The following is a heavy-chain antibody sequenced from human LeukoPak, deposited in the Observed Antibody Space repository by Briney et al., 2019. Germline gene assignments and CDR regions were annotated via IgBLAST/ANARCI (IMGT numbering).Heavy chain of an antibody. CDR1: GYTFTSYY. CDR3: ARDDSFQFDS. D-gene: IGHD5-18*01. J-gene: IGHJ4*02. V-gene: IGHV1-2*02. Sequence: WASVKVSCKASGYTFTSYYIHWVRQAPGQGLEWMGWINPNTGGTNYAQKFQGRVTMTRATSISTAYMELSSLRSDDTAVYYCARDDSFQFDSWGQGTLVTVSS. CDR2: INPNTGGT.